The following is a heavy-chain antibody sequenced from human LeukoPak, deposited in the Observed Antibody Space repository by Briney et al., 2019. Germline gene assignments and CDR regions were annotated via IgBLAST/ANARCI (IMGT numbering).Heavy chain of an antibody. J-gene: IGHJ4*02. Sequence: SETLSLTCTVSGGSISSYYWSWIRQPPGKGLEWIGYIYYSGSTNYNPSLKSRVTISVDTSKNQFSLKLSSVTAADTAVYYCARQWPRQAMDDWYYFDYWGQGTLVAVSS. CDR3: ARQWPRQAMDDWYYFDY. CDR2: IYYSGST. D-gene: IGHD5-18*01. CDR1: GGSISSYY. V-gene: IGHV4-59*01.